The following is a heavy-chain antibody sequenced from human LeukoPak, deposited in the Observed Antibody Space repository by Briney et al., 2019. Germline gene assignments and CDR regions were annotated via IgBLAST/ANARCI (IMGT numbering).Heavy chain of an antibody. Sequence: NTSETLSLTCTVSGYSISSGYYWGWIRQPPGKGLEWIGSIYHSGSTYYNPSLKSRVTISVDTSKNQFSLKLSSVTAADTAVYYCAREDDSSGYYFLDYWGQGTLVTVSS. V-gene: IGHV4-38-2*02. J-gene: IGHJ4*02. D-gene: IGHD3-22*01. CDR2: IYHSGST. CDR1: GYSISSGYY. CDR3: AREDDSSGYYFLDY.